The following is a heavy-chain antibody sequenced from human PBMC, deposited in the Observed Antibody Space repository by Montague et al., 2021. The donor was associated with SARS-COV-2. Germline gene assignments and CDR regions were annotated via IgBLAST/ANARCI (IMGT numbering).Heavy chain of an antibody. V-gene: IGHV3-23*01. CDR1: GFTFSSYA. D-gene: IGHD4-11*01. CDR3: AKDTGRRNYFDY. J-gene: IGHJ4*02. Sequence: SLRLSFSASGFTFSSYAMSWVRQAPGKGLEWVSAISGSGGNTYYADSGKGRFTISRDNSKNTLYVQMNRLRAEDTAVYYCAKDTGRRNYFDYWGQGTLVTVSS. CDR2: ISGSGGNT.